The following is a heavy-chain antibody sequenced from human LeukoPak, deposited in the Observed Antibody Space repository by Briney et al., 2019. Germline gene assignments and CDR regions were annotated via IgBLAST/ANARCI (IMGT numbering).Heavy chain of an antibody. J-gene: IGHJ6*02. Sequence: PGGSLGLSCAASGFTFSSYAMNWVRQAPGKGLEWVSAISGSGGSTYYADSVKGRFTISRDNSKNTVYLQMNSLRVADTAVYFCTKVRLSNLYYYYGMDVWGQGTTVTVSS. CDR2: ISGSGGST. D-gene: IGHD2-21*02. V-gene: IGHV3-23*01. CDR3: TKVRLSNLYYYYGMDV. CDR1: GFTFSSYA.